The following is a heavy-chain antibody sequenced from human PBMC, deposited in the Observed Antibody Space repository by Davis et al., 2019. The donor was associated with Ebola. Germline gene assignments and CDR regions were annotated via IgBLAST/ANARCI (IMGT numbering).Heavy chain of an antibody. Sequence: ASVKVSCKASGYIFSNYDINWVRQASGQGLEWMGWISAYNGNTNYAQKLQGRVTMTTDTSTSTAYMELRSLRSDDTAVYYCARDMGMVQEANWFDPWGQGTLVTVSS. CDR2: ISAYNGNT. D-gene: IGHD3-10*01. J-gene: IGHJ5*02. V-gene: IGHV1-18*01. CDR1: GYIFSNYD. CDR3: ARDMGMVQEANWFDP.